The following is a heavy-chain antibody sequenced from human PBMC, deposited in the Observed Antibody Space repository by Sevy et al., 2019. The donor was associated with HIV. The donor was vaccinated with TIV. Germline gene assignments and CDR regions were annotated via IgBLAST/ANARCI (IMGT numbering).Heavy chain of an antibody. CDR2: IYHSGTT. Sequence: SETLPLTCSVSGYSITSGYYWVWIRQPPGRGLEWIGTIYHSGTTYYNPSLKSRVTISVDTSKNQFSLKLRSVTAADTAVYYCARDDMVGEDLYFGMDVWGQGTTVTVSS. V-gene: IGHV4-38-2*02. D-gene: IGHD2-15*01. J-gene: IGHJ6*02. CDR1: GYSITSGYY. CDR3: ARDDMVGEDLYFGMDV.